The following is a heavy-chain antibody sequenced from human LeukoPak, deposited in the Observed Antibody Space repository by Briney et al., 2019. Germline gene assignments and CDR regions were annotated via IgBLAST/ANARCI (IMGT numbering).Heavy chain of an antibody. V-gene: IGHV3-7*01. D-gene: IGHD6-6*01. J-gene: IGHJ4*02. Sequence: GGSLRLSCAVSGFTFSNFWMSWVRQAPGRGLEWVANIHPEGNEKYHVESVKGRFTISRDNAKNSLFLQMNGLRVEDTALYYCASLQAARGFDYWGQGTLVTVSS. CDR2: IHPEGNEK. CDR1: GFTFSNFW. CDR3: ASLQAARGFDY.